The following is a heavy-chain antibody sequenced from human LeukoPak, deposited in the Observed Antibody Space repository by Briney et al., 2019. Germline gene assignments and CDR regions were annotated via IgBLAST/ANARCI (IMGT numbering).Heavy chain of an antibody. CDR3: ARAAVEMATMGT. V-gene: IGHV1-69*05. CDR1: GGTFISYA. J-gene: IGHJ5*02. Sequence: SVKVSCKASGGTFISYAISWVRQAPGQGLEWMGRIIPIFGTANYAQKFQGRVTITTDESTSTAYMELSSLRSEDTAVYYCARAAVEMATMGTWGQGTLVTVSS. CDR2: IIPIFGTA. D-gene: IGHD5-24*01.